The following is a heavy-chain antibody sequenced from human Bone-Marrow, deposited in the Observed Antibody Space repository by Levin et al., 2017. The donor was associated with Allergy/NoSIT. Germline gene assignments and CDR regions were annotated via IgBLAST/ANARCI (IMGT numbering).Heavy chain of an antibody. D-gene: IGHD3-10*01. J-gene: IGHJ5*02. CDR3: ARGPITMVRGVIWPGWFDP. V-gene: IGHV3-30-3*01. CDR1: GFTFSSYA. CDR2: ISYDGSNK. Sequence: PGESLKISCAASGFTFSSYAMHWVRQAPGKGLEWVAVISYDGSNKYYADSVKGRFTISRDNSKNTLYLQMNSLRAEDTAVYYCARGPITMVRGVIWPGWFDPWGQGTLVTVSS.